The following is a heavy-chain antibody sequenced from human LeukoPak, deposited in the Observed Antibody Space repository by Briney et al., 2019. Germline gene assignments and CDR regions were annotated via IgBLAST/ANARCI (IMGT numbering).Heavy chain of an antibody. J-gene: IGHJ4*02. CDR3: ARANFLYCSSSTCLFDY. D-gene: IGHD2-2*01. Sequence: SVKVSCKASGYTFTDYYMHWVRQAPGQGFEWMGWINPNDGGTNYAQKFQGRVTMTRDTSISTAHMEVSRLRSDDTAVYYCARANFLYCSSSTCLFDYWGQGTLVTVSS. CDR2: INPNDGGT. CDR1: GYTFTDYY. V-gene: IGHV1-2*02.